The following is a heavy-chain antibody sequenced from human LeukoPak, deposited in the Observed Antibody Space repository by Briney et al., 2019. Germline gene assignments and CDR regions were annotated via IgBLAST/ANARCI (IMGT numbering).Heavy chain of an antibody. Sequence: GGSLRLSCAASGFTFSSYSMNWVRQAPGKGLEWVSYISSSSSTIYYADSMRGRFTISRDNAKNSLYLQMNSLRAEDTAVYYCARDPPSSSWGMNWFDPWGQGTLVTVSS. D-gene: IGHD6-13*01. J-gene: IGHJ5*02. CDR3: ARDPPSSSWGMNWFDP. CDR1: GFTFSSYS. CDR2: ISSSSSTI. V-gene: IGHV3-48*04.